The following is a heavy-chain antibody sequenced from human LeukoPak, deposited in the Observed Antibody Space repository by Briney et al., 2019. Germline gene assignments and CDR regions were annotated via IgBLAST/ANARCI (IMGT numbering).Heavy chain of an antibody. V-gene: IGHV3-9*01. CDR1: GFTFDDYA. CDR3: ASTLR. Sequence: GGSLRLSCAASGFTFDDYAMHWVRQAPGKGLEWVSGISWNSGSIGYADSVKGRFTISRDNAKNSLYLQMNSLRAEDTALYYCASTLRWGQGTLVTVSS. CDR2: ISWNSGSI. J-gene: IGHJ4*02.